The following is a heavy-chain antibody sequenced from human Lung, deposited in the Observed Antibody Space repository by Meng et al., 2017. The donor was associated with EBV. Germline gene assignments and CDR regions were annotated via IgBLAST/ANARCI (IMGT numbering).Heavy chain of an antibody. CDR3: ARLYCSGGSCYTIDY. CDR1: GYTFTRYG. Sequence: QLVQGGGEEKKPGASVKGSCKASGYTFTRYGITWGRQAPGQGLEWMGWSNTNTGNPTYAQGFTGRFVFSLDTSVSTAYLQISSLKAADTAVYYCARLYCSGGSCYTIDYWGQGTLVTVSS. J-gene: IGHJ4*02. CDR2: SNTNTGNP. V-gene: IGHV7-4-1*02. D-gene: IGHD2-15*01.